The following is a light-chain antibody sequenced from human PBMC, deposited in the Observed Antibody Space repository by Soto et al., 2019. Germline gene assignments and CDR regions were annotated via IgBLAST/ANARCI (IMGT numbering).Light chain of an antibody. V-gene: IGLV2-14*03. CDR1: SXXVGGYNY. J-gene: IGLJ1*01. CDR3: SSYTSSSLHV. Sequence: QSALTQPASVSGSPGXXIXXSXXXXSXXVGGYNYVSWYQQHPGKAPKLMIYDVSNRPSGVSNRFSGSKSGNTASLTISGLQAEDEADYYCSSYTSSSLHVFGTGTKLTVL. CDR2: DVS.